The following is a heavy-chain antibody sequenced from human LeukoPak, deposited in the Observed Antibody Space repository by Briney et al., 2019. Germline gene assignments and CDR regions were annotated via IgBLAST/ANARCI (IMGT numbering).Heavy chain of an antibody. CDR1: GYTFTSYD. Sequence: WASVKVSCKASGYTFTSYDINWVRQATGQGLEWMGWMNPNSGNTGYAQKFQGRVTITRSTSISTAYLQWSSLKASDTAMYYCARPQYYYDSSGYYFDYWGQGTLVTVSS. D-gene: IGHD3-22*01. CDR3: ARPQYYYDSSGYYFDY. J-gene: IGHJ4*02. CDR2: MNPNSGNT. V-gene: IGHV1-8*03.